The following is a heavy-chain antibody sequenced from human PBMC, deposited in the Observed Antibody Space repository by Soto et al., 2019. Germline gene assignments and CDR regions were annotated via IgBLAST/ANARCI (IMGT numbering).Heavy chain of an antibody. CDR2: IYHSGST. V-gene: IGHV4-4*02. CDR1: GGSISSSNW. CDR3: ARAVKGRVGSGSYYEAWFDP. D-gene: IGHD3-10*01. J-gene: IGHJ5*02. Sequence: SETLSLTCAVSGGSISSSNWWSWVRQPPGKGLEWIGEIYHSGSTNYNPSLKSRVTISVDKSKNQFSLKLSSVTAADTAVYYCARAVKGRVGSGSYYEAWFDPWGQGTLVTVSS.